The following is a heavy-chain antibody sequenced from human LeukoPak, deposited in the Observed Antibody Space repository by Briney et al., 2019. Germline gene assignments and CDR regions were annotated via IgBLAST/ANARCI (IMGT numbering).Heavy chain of an antibody. CDR3: AKDSLRERIVGSTTRGVNDY. Sequence: PGGSLRLSCAASGFTFSSYAMHWVRQAPGKGPEWVAVISYDGSNKYYADSVKGRFTISRDNSKNTLYLQMNSLRAEDTAVYYCAKDSLRERIVGSTTRGVNDYWGQGTLVTVSS. D-gene: IGHD1-26*01. J-gene: IGHJ4*02. CDR2: ISYDGSNK. V-gene: IGHV3-30*04. CDR1: GFTFSSYA.